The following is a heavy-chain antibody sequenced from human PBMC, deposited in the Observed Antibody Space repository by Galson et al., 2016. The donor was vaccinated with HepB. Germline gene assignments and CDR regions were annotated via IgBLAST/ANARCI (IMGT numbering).Heavy chain of an antibody. Sequence: SLRLSCAGSGFTFSTYGMHWVRQAPGKGLEWVAVISDAGSYDYYAEAVKGRFTISRDNTKNTLYLQMNSLRPEDTAVYYCAKRGQQLVKDAFDVWGQGTLVTVSS. V-gene: IGHV3-30*18. CDR3: AKRGQQLVKDAFDV. D-gene: IGHD6-13*01. J-gene: IGHJ3*01. CDR1: GFTFSTYG. CDR2: ISDAGSYD.